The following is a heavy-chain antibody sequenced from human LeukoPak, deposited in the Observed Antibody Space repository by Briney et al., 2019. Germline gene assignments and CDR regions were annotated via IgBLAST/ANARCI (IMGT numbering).Heavy chain of an antibody. V-gene: IGHV1-46*01. CDR2: INPSGGST. Sequence: ASVKVSCKASGYTFTSYYMHWVRQAPGQGLEWMGIINPSGGSTSYAQKFQGRVTMTRDTSTSTVYMELSSLRSEDTVVYYCALASWPNGGDYWGQGALLTVSS. CDR1: GYTFTSYY. D-gene: IGHD2-8*01. J-gene: IGHJ4*02. CDR3: ALASWPNGGDY.